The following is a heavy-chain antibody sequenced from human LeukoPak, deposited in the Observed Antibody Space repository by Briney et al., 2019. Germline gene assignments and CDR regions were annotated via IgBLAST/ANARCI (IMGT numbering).Heavy chain of an antibody. J-gene: IGHJ4*02. CDR2: ISYEGTNK. D-gene: IGHD6-13*01. V-gene: IGHV3-30*04. CDR3: ARDRVAAADLDY. CDR1: GFTFSSFS. Sequence: WESLRLSCAASGFTFSSFSMHWVRQAPGKGLEWVAVISYEGTNKHYVDSVKGRFTVSRDNSRNTLYLQMDSLSTEDTAVYYCARDRVAAADLDYWGQGTLVTVSS.